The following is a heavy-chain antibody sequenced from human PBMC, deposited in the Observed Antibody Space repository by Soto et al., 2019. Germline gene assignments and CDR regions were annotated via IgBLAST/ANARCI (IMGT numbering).Heavy chain of an antibody. CDR3: AREEYSKTISAGYQDYHMDV. D-gene: IGHD3-9*01. V-gene: IGHV3-48*01. CDR1: GFTFSYYA. Sequence: GGSLRLSCEASGFTFSYYAMNWVRQAPGKGLEWVAHITSSGWRYYADSVKGRFTISRDNAKKSLYLQMNDLRAEDTAVYYCAREEYSKTISAGYQDYHMDVWGQGTTVTVSS. CDR2: ITSSGWR. J-gene: IGHJ6*02.